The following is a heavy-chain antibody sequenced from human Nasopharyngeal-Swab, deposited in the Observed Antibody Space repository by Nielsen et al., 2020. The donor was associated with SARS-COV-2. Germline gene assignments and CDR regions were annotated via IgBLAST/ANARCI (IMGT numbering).Heavy chain of an antibody. D-gene: IGHD2-21*02. CDR3: ARRGDCNGHPCYSDC. V-gene: IGHV5-51*01. CDR1: GSSFTNYW. J-gene: IGHJ4*02. CDR2: IYPGDSST. Sequence: GESLKISCKASGSSFTNYWIGWVRQMPGTGLEWMGLIYPGDSSTRYIPSFQGQVTISVDKSLSPTYLQWSNLKAPDAATYYCARRGDCNGHPCYSDCGGQGTLVTVSS.